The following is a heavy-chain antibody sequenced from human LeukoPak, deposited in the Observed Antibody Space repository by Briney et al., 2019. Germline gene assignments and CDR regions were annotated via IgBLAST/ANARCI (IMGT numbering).Heavy chain of an antibody. J-gene: IGHJ5*02. V-gene: IGHV4-38-2*01. Sequence: KPSETLSLTCAVSGYSISSGDYWGWIRQPPGKGLEWIGSIYHSGGTHYNPPLKSRVTISVDTSKNQFSLKLSSVTAADTAVYYCARNTTEVVTAKWFDPWGQGTLVTVSS. CDR3: ARNTTEVVTAKWFDP. CDR1: GYSISSGDY. D-gene: IGHD2-21*02. CDR2: IYHSGGT.